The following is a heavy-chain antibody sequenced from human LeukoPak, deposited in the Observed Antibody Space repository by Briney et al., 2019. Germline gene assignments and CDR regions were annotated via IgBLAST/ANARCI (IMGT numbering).Heavy chain of an antibody. J-gene: IGHJ4*02. CDR1: GFTFSNAW. V-gene: IGHV3-15*07. CDR2: IKSKTDGGTT. CDR3: TTDAYSGSYYEFDY. D-gene: IGHD1-26*01. Sequence: GGSLRLSCAASGFTFSNAWMNWVRQAPGKGLEWVGRIKSKTDGGTTDYAAPVKGRFTISRDDSKNTLYLQMNSLKTEDTAVYYRTTDAYSGSYYEFDYWGQGTLVTVSS.